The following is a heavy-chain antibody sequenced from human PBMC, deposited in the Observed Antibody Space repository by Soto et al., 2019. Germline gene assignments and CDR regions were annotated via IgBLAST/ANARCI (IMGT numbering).Heavy chain of an antibody. CDR3: ARDLGGTSSSSGSYNGLDV. CDR2: IYYSGST. J-gene: IGHJ6*02. D-gene: IGHD3-10*01. Sequence: PSETLSLTCTVSGGSISTRGYYWGWIRQHPVKGLEWIGYIYYSGSTYYNPSLRSRLTMSVDTSKNEFSLKLRSVTAADTAVYYCARDLGGTSSSSGSYNGLDVWGQGTTVTVSS. V-gene: IGHV4-31*03. CDR1: GGSISTRGYY.